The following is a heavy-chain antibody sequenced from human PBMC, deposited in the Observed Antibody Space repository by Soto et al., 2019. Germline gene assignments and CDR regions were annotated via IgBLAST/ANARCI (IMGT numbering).Heavy chain of an antibody. CDR2: IIPIFGTA. Sequence: QVQLVQSGAEVKKPGSSVKVSCKASGGTVSSYDISGVRQAPGQGLEWMGGIIPIFGTANYAQKFQGRVTIAADEPRSTAYMELSSVRSEDAGVYYCARERGYAFEYWGQGTLVTVSS. V-gene: IGHV1-69*12. CDR3: ARERGYAFEY. CDR1: GGTVSSYD. D-gene: IGHD6-25*01. J-gene: IGHJ4*02.